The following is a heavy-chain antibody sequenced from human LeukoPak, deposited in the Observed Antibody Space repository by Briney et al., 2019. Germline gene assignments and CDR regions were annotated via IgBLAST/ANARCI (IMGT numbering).Heavy chain of an antibody. CDR1: GYSFTSYA. Sequence: GASVKVSCKASGYSFTSYAMHWVRQAPGRSLEWMGWISAYNGNTNYAQKLQGRVTMTTDTSTSTAYMELRSLRSDDTAVYYCARVITTGGSDYYYMDVWGKGTTVTVSS. CDR3: ARVITTGGSDYYYMDV. D-gene: IGHD2-8*02. CDR2: ISAYNGNT. V-gene: IGHV1-18*01. J-gene: IGHJ6*03.